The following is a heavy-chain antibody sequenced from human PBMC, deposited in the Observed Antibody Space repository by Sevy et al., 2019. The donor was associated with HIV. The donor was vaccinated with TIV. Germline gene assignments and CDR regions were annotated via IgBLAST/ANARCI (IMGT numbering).Heavy chain of an antibody. CDR2: INPNSGGT. V-gene: IGHV1-2*02. CDR3: ARKFLCSGGSCYSGFSYYGMDV. D-gene: IGHD2-15*01. Sequence: ASVKVSCKASGYTFTGYYMHWVRQAPGQGLEWMGWINPNSGGTNYAQKFQGRVTMTGDTSISTAYMELSRLRSDDTAVYYCARKFLCSGGSCYSGFSYYGMDVWGQGTTVTVSS. CDR1: GYTFTGYY. J-gene: IGHJ6*02.